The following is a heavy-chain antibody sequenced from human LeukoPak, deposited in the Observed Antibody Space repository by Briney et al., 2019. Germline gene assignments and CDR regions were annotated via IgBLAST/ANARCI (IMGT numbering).Heavy chain of an antibody. CDR1: GGSISSYY. Sequence: SETLSLTCTVSGGSISSYYWSWIRQPPGKGLEWIGYIYYTGSTNYNPSLKSRVTISVDTSKNQFSLKLSSVTAADTAVYYCARHGSGYYHYFDYWGQGTLVTVSS. V-gene: IGHV4-59*08. CDR3: ARHGSGYYHYFDY. CDR2: IYYTGST. J-gene: IGHJ4*02. D-gene: IGHD3-22*01.